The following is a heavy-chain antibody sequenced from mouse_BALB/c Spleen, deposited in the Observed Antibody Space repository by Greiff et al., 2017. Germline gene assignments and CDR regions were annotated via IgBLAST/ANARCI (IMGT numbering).Heavy chain of an antibody. CDR2: ISYSGST. V-gene: IGHV3-2*02. Sequence: EVKLMESGPGLVKPSQSLSLTCTVTGYSITSDYAWNWIRQFPGNKLEWMGYISYSGSTSYNPSLKSRISITRDTSKNQFFLQLNSVTTEDTATYYCARGDYYGSSYWYFDVWGAGTTVTVSS. CDR3: ARGDYYGSSYWYFDV. J-gene: IGHJ1*01. D-gene: IGHD1-1*01. CDR1: GYSITSDYA.